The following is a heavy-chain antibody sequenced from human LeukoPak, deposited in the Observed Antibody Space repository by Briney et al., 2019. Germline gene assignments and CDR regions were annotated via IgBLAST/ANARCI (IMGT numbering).Heavy chain of an antibody. CDR3: ARDDYDGRESY. CDR2: ISSSVEKTIKT. D-gene: IGHD3-22*01. V-gene: IGHV3-48*04. CDR1: GLTLSTER. Sequence: GGSLRLSCVASGLTLSTERMNWVRKAPGMGLEWVSYISSSVEKTIKTYYADSVKGRFTISRDNTKNSLYLQMNSLRVEDSAVYYCARDDYDGRESYWGQGTLLTVSS. J-gene: IGHJ4*02.